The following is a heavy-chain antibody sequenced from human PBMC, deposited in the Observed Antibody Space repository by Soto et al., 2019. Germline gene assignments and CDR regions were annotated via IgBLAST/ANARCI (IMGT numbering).Heavy chain of an antibody. D-gene: IGHD3-3*01. V-gene: IGHV1-69*12. J-gene: IGHJ5*02. CDR3: ARDGDPEYAFWSGPLGGGRFDP. CDR2: IVPMFGTA. CDR1: GGTFGNSA. Sequence: QVQLVQSGAEVKKPGSSVNVSCKTSGGTFGNSAVTWVRQAPGQGLEWMGGIVPMFGTANYAQKFQGRVTITAAESTSTAYMELTSLRSDDTAVYYCARDGDPEYAFWSGPLGGGRFDPWGQGTQVTVSS.